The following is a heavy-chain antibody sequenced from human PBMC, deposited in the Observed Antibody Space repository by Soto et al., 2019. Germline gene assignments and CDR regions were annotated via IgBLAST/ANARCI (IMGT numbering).Heavy chain of an antibody. D-gene: IGHD2-15*01. CDR2: IYSGGSI. CDR3: AGDSHCSGGNCYSNYYYGMDV. V-gene: IGHV3-66*01. Sequence: PGGSLRLSCAASGFAVSSNYMSWVRQAPGKGLEWVSIIYSGGSIYYADSVKGRFTISRDNSKNTLYLQMNSLRAEDTAVYYCAGDSHCSGGNCYSNYYYGMDVWGQGTTVTVSS. J-gene: IGHJ6*02. CDR1: GFAVSSNY.